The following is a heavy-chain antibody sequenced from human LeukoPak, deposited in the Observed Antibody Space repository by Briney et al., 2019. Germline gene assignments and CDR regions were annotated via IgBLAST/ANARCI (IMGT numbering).Heavy chain of an antibody. CDR1: GGSISSSSYY. J-gene: IGHJ4*02. CDR3: ARHHCSGGSCYRSFDY. D-gene: IGHD2-15*01. Sequence: SGTLSLTCTVSGGSISSSSYYWGWIRQPPGKGLEWIGSIYYSGSTYYNPSLKSRVTISVDTSKNQFSLKLSSVTAADTAVYYCARHHCSGGSCYRSFDYWGQGTLVTVSS. CDR2: IYYSGST. V-gene: IGHV4-39*01.